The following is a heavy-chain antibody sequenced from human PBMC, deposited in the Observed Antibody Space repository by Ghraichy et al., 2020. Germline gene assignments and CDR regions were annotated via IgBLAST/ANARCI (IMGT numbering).Heavy chain of an antibody. CDR2: ISGSGGST. CDR1: GFTFSSYA. CDR3: AKVQKRRWGLGMATIEGFDP. J-gene: IGHJ5*02. Sequence: GGSLRLSCAASGFTFSSYAMSWVRQAPGKGLEWVSAISGSGGSTYYADSVKGRFTISRDNSKNTLYLQMNSLRAEDTAVYYCAKVQKRRWGLGMATIEGFDPWGQGTLVTVSS. D-gene: IGHD5-24*01. V-gene: IGHV3-23*01.